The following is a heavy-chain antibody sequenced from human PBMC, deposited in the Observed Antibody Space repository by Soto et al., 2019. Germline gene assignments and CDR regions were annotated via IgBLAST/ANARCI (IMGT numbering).Heavy chain of an antibody. Sequence: PGGSLRLSCAASGFTFSSYAMSWVRQAPGKGLEWVSAISGSGGSTYYADSVKGRFTISRDNSKNTLYLQMNSLRVEDTAVYYYWEDEAYYYGMDVWGQGTTVTVSS. CDR3: WEDEAYYYGMDV. J-gene: IGHJ6*02. V-gene: IGHV3-23*01. CDR1: GFTFSSYA. CDR2: ISGSGGST. D-gene: IGHD7-27*01.